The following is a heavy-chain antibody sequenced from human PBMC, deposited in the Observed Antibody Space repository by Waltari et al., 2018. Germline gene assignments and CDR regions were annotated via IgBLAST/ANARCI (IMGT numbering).Heavy chain of an antibody. D-gene: IGHD6-13*01. Sequence: QVQLQESGPGLVKPSQTLSLTCTVSGGSISSGRYSWSWIRQHPGKGLEWIGYIYYSGSTYYNPSLKSRVTISVDTSKNQFSLKLSSVTAADTAVYYCARCLAAAPGGVWGQGTLVTVSS. J-gene: IGHJ4*02. V-gene: IGHV4-31*03. CDR1: GGSISSGRYS. CDR2: IYYSGST. CDR3: ARCLAAAPGGV.